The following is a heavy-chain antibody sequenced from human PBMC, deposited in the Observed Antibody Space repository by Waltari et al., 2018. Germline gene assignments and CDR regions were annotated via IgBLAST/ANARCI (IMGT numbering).Heavy chain of an antibody. CDR2: IWYDGSNK. CDR1: GFTFSSYG. Sequence: QVQLVESGGGVVQPGRSLRLSCAASGFTFSSYGMHWVRQAPGKGLEWLAVIWYDGSNKYYADSVKGRFTISRDNSKNTLYLQMNSLRSEDTAVYYCAREAVAGTTFDYWGQGTLVTVSS. J-gene: IGHJ4*02. D-gene: IGHD6-19*01. V-gene: IGHV3-33*01. CDR3: AREAVAGTTFDY.